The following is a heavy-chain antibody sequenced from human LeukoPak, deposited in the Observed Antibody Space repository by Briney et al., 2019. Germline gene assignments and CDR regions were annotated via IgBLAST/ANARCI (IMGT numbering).Heavy chain of an antibody. CDR1: GGSFSGYY. V-gene: IGHV4-34*01. J-gene: IGHJ1*01. Sequence: SETLSLTCAVYGGSFSGYYWTWIRQTPGRGLEWIGEINHSGSTNYNPSLKSRVTLSVDSSKNQISLKLTSVTAADTAVYYCARDLEYSRFQHWGQGTLVTVSS. D-gene: IGHD6-6*01. CDR3: ARDLEYSRFQH. CDR2: INHSGST.